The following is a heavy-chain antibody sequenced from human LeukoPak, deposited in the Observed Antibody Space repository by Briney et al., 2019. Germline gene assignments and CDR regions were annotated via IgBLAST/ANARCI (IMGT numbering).Heavy chain of an antibody. CDR1: GGSNTSASCY. V-gene: IGHV4-39*01. D-gene: IGHD1-26*01. J-gene: IGHJ5*02. Sequence: PSETLSLTCTVSGGSNTSASCYWGWVRQRPGKGLEWIGSVYYSGNTYYKPSLKGRVTTVIDMSTSQFSLNLRSVTAADTAVYFCARGPLYTESFAKTWFDAWGQGTLVTVSS. CDR2: VYYSGNT. CDR3: ARGPLYTESFAKTWFDA.